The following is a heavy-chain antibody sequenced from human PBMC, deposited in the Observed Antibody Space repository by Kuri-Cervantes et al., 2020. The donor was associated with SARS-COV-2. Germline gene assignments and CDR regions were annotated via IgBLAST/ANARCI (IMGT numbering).Heavy chain of an antibody. V-gene: IGHV4-59*12. CDR1: GGSISSYY. D-gene: IGHD2-8*01. Sequence: SETLSLTCTVSGGSISSYYWSWIRQPPGQGLEWIGYIYYSGSTNYNPSLKSRVTISVDTSKNQFSLKLSSVTAADTAVYYCAREGLMGTMDYWGQGTLVTVSS. CDR2: IYYSGST. J-gene: IGHJ4*02. CDR3: AREGLMGTMDY.